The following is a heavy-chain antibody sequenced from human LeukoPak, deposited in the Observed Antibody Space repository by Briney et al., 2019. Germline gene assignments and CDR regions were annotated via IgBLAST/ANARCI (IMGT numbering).Heavy chain of an antibody. V-gene: IGHV3-7*01. J-gene: IGHJ4*02. Sequence: GGSLRLSCAASGFTFSSYWMSWVRQAPGKGLEWVANIKQDGSEKYYVDSVKGRFTITRDNARNSLFLQMNSLRAEDTAVYYCAREDGYCSGGNCYSYFDSWGQGTLVTVSS. CDR1: GFTFSSYW. D-gene: IGHD2-15*01. CDR3: AREDGYCSGGNCYSYFDS. CDR2: IKQDGSEK.